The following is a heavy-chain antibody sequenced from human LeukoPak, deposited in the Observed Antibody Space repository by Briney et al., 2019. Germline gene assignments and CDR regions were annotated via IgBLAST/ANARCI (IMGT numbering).Heavy chain of an antibody. J-gene: IGHJ4*02. CDR1: GFTFSSYA. V-gene: IGHV3-23*01. Sequence: GGSLRLSCAASGFTFSSYAMSWIRQAPGKGLEWVSAISGSGGSTYYADSVKGRFTISRDNSKNTLYLQMNSLRAEDTAVYYCAKDHATNIVVVPAAVPHFDYWGQGTLVTVSS. CDR3: AKDHATNIVVVPAAVPHFDY. CDR2: ISGSGGST. D-gene: IGHD2-2*01.